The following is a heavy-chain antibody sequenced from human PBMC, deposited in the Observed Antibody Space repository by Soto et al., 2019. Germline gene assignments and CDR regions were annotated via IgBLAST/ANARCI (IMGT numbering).Heavy chain of an antibody. CDR2: IYYSGST. Sequence: SETLSLTCTVSGGSISSSSYYWGWIRQPPGKGLEWSGSIYYSGSTYYNPSLKSRVTISVDTSKNQFSLKLSSVTAAGTAVYYCARGEDAFFSYGLDVWGRGITVTISS. CDR3: ARGEDAFFSYGLDV. J-gene: IGHJ6*02. V-gene: IGHV4-39*01. CDR1: GGSISSSSYY.